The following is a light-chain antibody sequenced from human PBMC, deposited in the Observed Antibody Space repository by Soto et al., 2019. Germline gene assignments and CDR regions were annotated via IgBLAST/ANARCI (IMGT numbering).Light chain of an antibody. V-gene: IGKV3-20*01. CDR3: QHYGNSPPEYT. CDR2: GAS. J-gene: IGKJ3*01. Sequence: EIVLTQSPGTLSLSPGERATLSCRASQSIGSCFLAWYQQRPGRAPRLLIFGASYRATGIPDRFSGSGSGTDFTLTISRLEPEDFAVYYCQHYGNSPPEYTFGPGTNVD. CDR1: QSIGSCF.